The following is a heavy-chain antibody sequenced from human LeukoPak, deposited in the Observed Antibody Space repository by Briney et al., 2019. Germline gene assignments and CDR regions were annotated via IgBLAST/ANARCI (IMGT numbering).Heavy chain of an antibody. D-gene: IGHD6-13*01. CDR1: GFTSTNYW. V-gene: IGHV3-74*01. CDR2: INSDGSST. CDR3: ARARQQLVPGY. J-gene: IGHJ4*02. Sequence: PGGSLRLSCAASGFTSTNYWMHWVRQAPGKGLVWVSRINSDGSSTSYADSVKGRFTISRDNAKNTLYLQMNSLRAEDTAVYCCARARQQLVPGYWGQGTLVTVSS.